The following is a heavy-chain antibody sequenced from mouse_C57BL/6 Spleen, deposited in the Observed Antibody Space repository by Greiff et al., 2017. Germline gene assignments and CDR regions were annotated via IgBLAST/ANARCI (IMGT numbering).Heavy chain of an antibody. V-gene: IGHV1-55*01. Sequence: VQLQQPGAELVKPGASVKMSCKASGYTFTSYWITWVKQRPGQGLEWIGDIYPGSGSPNYNEKFKSKATLTVDTSSSTAYMQLSSLTSEDSAVYYCAREGITTVAPRGYWGQGTTLTVSS. CDR2: IYPGSGSP. CDR1: GYTFTSYW. D-gene: IGHD1-1*01. J-gene: IGHJ2*01. CDR3: AREGITTVAPRGY.